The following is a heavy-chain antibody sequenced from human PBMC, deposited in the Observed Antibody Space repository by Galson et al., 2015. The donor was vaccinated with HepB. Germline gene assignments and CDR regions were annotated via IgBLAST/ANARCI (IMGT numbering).Heavy chain of an antibody. CDR3: ARAAYYDFWNGFGP. CDR2: INHSGST. J-gene: IGHJ5*02. V-gene: IGHV4-34*01. D-gene: IGHD3-3*01. Sequence: GLEWIGEINHSGSTNYNPSLKNRVSISVDTSKNRFSLKLSSVTAADTAVYYCARAAYYDFWNGFGPWGQGTLVTVSS.